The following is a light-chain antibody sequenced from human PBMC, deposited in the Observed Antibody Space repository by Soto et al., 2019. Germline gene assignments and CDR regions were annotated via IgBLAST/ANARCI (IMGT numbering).Light chain of an antibody. V-gene: IGLV2-14*01. CDR2: EVN. CDR3: LSYTSANTRV. Sequence: QSVLTQPASVSASPGQSITISCTGTSSDVGGYKFVSWYQHHPGKAPKLMIYEVNNRPSGVSTRFSGSKSGNTASLTISGLQPEDEADYYCLSYTSANTRVFGGGTKLTVL. J-gene: IGLJ3*02. CDR1: SSDVGGYKF.